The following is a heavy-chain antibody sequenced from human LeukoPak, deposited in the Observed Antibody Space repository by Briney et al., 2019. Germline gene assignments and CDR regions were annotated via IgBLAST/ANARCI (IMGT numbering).Heavy chain of an antibody. D-gene: IGHD4/OR15-4a*01. J-gene: IGHJ4*02. CDR3: AKGLDYGLED. CDR2: IWYDGSNK. V-gene: IGHV3-30*02. Sequence: GGSLRLSCAASGFTLSSYGMHWVRQAPGKGLAWVAFIWYDGSNKFYTDSVKGRFPFSRDNSKNTLSLQMNSLRPEDTAVYYCAKGLDYGLEDWGQGTLVTVSS. CDR1: GFTLSSYG.